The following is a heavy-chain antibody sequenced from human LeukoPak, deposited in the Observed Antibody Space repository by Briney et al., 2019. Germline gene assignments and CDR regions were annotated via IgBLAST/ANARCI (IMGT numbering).Heavy chain of an antibody. CDR1: GYTFTDYY. CDR2: ISPNSGGT. D-gene: IGHD3-9*01. CDR3: ARFMLTTGEIDY. Sequence: ASVKVSCKASGYTFTDYYIHWVRQAPGQGLEWMGWISPNSGGTNYAQKFQGRVTMTRDTSISTAYMELSNLTSDDTAMYYCARFMLTTGEIDYWGQGALVTVSS. V-gene: IGHV1-2*02. J-gene: IGHJ4*02.